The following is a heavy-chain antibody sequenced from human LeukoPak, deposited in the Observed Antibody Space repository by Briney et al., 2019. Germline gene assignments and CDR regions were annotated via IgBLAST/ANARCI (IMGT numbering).Heavy chain of an antibody. D-gene: IGHD6-13*01. Sequence: GGSLRLSCAASGFTFSSYAMSWVRQDPGKGLEWVSAISGSGGSTYYADSVKGRFTISRDNSKNTLYLQMNSLRAEDTAVYYCAKTGTPWYYFDYWGQGTLVTVSS. CDR3: AKTGTPWYYFDY. V-gene: IGHV3-23*01. CDR2: ISGSGGST. CDR1: GFTFSSYA. J-gene: IGHJ4*02.